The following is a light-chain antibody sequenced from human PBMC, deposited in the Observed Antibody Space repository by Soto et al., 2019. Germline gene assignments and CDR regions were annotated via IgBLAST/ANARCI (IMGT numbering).Light chain of an antibody. CDR3: AAWDDSLSGQV. Sequence: QSVLNQPPSASGTPGQRATISCSGSSSNIGSNYVYWYQHLPGTAPRLLIYRDNQRPSGVPDRFSGSKSGTSASLAISGLRSEDEADYYCAAWDDSLSGQVFGTGTKVTVL. V-gene: IGLV1-47*01. J-gene: IGLJ1*01. CDR1: SSNIGSNY. CDR2: RDN.